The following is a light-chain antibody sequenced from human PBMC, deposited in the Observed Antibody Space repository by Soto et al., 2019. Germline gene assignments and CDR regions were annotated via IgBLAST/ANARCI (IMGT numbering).Light chain of an antibody. CDR3: ATWDVSLSAWV. Sequence: QSALTQPASVSGSPGQSITISCTGTSSDVGGYNYVSWYQQHPGKAPKLMIYEVSNRPSGVSDRFSGSKSGTSASLAISVLQSEDEADYYCATWDVSLSAWVFGGGTKLTVL. J-gene: IGLJ3*02. CDR2: EVS. V-gene: IGLV2-14*01. CDR1: SSDVGGYNY.